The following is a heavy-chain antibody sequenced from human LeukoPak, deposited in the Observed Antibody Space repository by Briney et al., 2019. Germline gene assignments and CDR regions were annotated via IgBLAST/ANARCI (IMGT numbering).Heavy chain of an antibody. J-gene: IGHJ6*03. V-gene: IGHV4-39*07. CDR1: GGSISSSSYY. CDR3: ASGAHWGYMDV. D-gene: IGHD3-16*01. CDR2: IYYSGST. Sequence: SETLSLTCTVSGGSISSSSYYWGWIRQPPGKGLEWIGSIYYSGSTYYNPSLKSRVTISVDTSKNQFSLKLSSVTAADTAVYYCASGAHWGYMDVWGKGTTVTVSS.